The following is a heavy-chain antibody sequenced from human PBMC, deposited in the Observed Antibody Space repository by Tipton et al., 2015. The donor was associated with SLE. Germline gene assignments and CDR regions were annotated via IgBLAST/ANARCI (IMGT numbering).Heavy chain of an antibody. J-gene: IGHJ4*02. CDR1: GGSISSSSYY. CDR2: IYYSWST. CDR3: ARLYYDILTGNHYYFDY. Sequence: TLSLTCTVSGGSISSSSYYWGWNGQPPGKGPEWIGSIYYSWSTYYNPSLKSRVTISVDTSKNQFSLKLSAVTAADTAVYYCARLYYDILTGNHYYFDYWGQGTLVTVSS. D-gene: IGHD3-9*01. V-gene: IGHV4-39*01.